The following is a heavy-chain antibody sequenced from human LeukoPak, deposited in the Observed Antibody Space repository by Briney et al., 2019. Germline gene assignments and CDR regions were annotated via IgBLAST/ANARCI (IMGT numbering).Heavy chain of an antibody. J-gene: IGHJ3*02. CDR3: ARVRINSSSWYGDAFDI. CDR2: INPNSGGT. V-gene: IGHV1-2*04. Sequence: ASVKVPCKASGYTFTGYYMHWVRQAPGQGLEWMGWINPNSGGTNYAQKFQGWVTMTRDTSMSTAYMELSRLRSDDTAVYYCARVRINSSSWYGDAFDIWGQGTMVTVSS. D-gene: IGHD6-13*01. CDR1: GYTFTGYY.